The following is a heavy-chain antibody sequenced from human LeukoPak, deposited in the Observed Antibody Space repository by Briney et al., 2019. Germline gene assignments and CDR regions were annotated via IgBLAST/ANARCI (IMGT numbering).Heavy chain of an antibody. J-gene: IGHJ4*02. CDR1: GFTFSSYV. V-gene: IGHV3-7*01. Sequence: GGSLRLSCVVSGFTFSSYVMSWVRQAPGKGLEWVANIKQDGSEKYYVDSVKGRFTISRDNAKNSLYLQMNSLRAEDTAVYYCARASSSGYRGADFWGQGTLVTVSS. D-gene: IGHD3-22*01. CDR3: ARASSSGYRGADF. CDR2: IKQDGSEK.